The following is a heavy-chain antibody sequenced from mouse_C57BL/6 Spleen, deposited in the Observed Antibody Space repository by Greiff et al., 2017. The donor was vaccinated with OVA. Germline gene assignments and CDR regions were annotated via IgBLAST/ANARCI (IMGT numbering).Heavy chain of an antibody. V-gene: IGHV5-4*03. CDR2: ISDGGSYT. Sequence: EVKLVESGGGLVKPGGSLKLSCAASGFTFSSYAMSWVRQTPEKRLEWVATISDGGSYTYYPDNVKGRFTISRDNAKNNLYLQMSHLKSEDTAMYYCARVNPPYFDYWGQGTTLTVSS. J-gene: IGHJ2*01. CDR3: ARVNPPYFDY. CDR1: GFTFSSYA.